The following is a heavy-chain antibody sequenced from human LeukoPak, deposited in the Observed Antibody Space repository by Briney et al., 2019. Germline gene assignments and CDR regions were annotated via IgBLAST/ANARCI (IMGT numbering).Heavy chain of an antibody. V-gene: IGHV1-18*01. D-gene: IGHD3-3*01. CDR2: ISAYNGDA. CDR3: ARDLPFGGLLEWLLEY. Sequence: ASVKVSCKASGYTFTSFGISWVRQAPGQGLEWMGWISAYNGDANYAQKFHDRVILTTDTSTNTAYMEMWSLRYDDTAVYYCARDLPFGGLLEWLLEYWGQGTLVTVSS. J-gene: IGHJ1*01. CDR1: GYTFTSFG.